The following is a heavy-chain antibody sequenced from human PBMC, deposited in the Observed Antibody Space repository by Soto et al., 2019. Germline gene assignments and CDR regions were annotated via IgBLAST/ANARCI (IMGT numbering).Heavy chain of an antibody. J-gene: IGHJ4*02. V-gene: IGHV1-2*04. D-gene: IGHD5-18*01. Sequence: QVQLVQSGAEVKKPGASVKVSCKASGYTFTAYYMHWVRQAPGQGLEWMGWINPNSGGTNYAQKFQGWVTMTRDTSISTAYMGLSRLRSDDTAVYYCARGGGLRYNYGHRYYFDYWGQGTLVTVSS. CDR1: GYTFTAYY. CDR2: INPNSGGT. CDR3: ARGGGLRYNYGHRYYFDY.